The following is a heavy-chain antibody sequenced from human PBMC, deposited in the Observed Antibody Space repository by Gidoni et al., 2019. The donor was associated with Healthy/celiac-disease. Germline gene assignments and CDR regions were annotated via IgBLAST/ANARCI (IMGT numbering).Heavy chain of an antibody. CDR1: GFPFSSYG. CDR3: ARVGDPDIVVVPAASGMDV. V-gene: IGHV3-33*08. CDR2: IWYDGSNK. D-gene: IGHD2-2*01. Sequence: QVQLVESGGGVVQPGRSLRLSCAASGFPFSSYGMHWVRQAPGKGLEWVAVIWYDGSNKYYADSVKGRFTISRDNSKNTLYLQMNSLRAEDTAVYYCARVGDPDIVVVPAASGMDVWGQGTTVTVSS. J-gene: IGHJ6*02.